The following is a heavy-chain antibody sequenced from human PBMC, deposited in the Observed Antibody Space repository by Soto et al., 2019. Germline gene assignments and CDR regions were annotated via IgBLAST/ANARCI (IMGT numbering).Heavy chain of an antibody. CDR2: ISYSGGTT. Sequence: CLRLSCVASGFTFSSSAMNWVRQAPGKGLEWVSGISYSGGTTYYADSVKGRFTISRDNPKNTLYLQINSLRAEDTAVYYCAKFHCSSPSCLFWGQGTLVTVSS. CDR3: AKFHCSSPSCLF. J-gene: IGHJ4*02. D-gene: IGHD2-2*01. V-gene: IGHV3-23*01. CDR1: GFTFSSSA.